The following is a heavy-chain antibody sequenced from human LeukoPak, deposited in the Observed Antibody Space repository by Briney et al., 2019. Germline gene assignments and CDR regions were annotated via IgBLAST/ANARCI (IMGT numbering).Heavy chain of an antibody. CDR2: ISSSSSYI. CDR3: AREDDYYYMDV. J-gene: IGHJ6*03. V-gene: IGHV3-21*01. Sequence: GGSLRLSCAASGFTFSSYWMHWVRQAPGKGLEWVSSISSSSSYIYYADSVKGRFTISRDNAKNSLYLQMNSLRAEDTAVYYCAREDDYYYMDVWGKGTTVTVSS. CDR1: GFTFSSYW.